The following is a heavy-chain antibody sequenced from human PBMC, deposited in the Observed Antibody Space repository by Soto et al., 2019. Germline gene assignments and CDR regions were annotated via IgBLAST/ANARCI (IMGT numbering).Heavy chain of an antibody. J-gene: IGHJ4*02. D-gene: IGHD2-8*01. CDR3: AKDGQDIVLMYYFDY. CDR1: GFTFSSYG. CDR2: ISYDGSNK. Sequence: PGGSLRLSCAASGFTFSSYGMHWVRQAPGKGLEWVAVISYDGSNKYYADSVKGRFTISRDNSKNTLYLQMNSLRAEDTAVYYCAKDGQDIVLMYYFDYWGPGTLVTVSS. V-gene: IGHV3-30*18.